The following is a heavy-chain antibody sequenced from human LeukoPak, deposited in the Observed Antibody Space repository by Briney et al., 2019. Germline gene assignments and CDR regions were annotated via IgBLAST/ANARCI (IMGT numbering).Heavy chain of an antibody. CDR3: ARTSWSDYYYYYYMDV. J-gene: IGHJ6*03. Sequence: SETLSLTCTVSGGSISSSSYYWGWIRQPPGKGLEWIGSIYYSGSTYYNPSLKSRVTISVDTSKNQFSLKLSSVTAADTAVYYCARTSWSDYYYYYYMDVWGKGTTVTVSS. D-gene: IGHD3-3*01. CDR2: IYYSGST. V-gene: IGHV4-39*01. CDR1: GGSISSSSYY.